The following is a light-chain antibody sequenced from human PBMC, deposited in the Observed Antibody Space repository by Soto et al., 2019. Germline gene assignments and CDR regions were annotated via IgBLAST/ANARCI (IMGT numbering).Light chain of an antibody. CDR2: EGS. J-gene: IGLJ1*01. V-gene: IGLV2-23*01. CDR1: SSDVGTYNL. Sequence: QSALTQPASVSGSPGQSITISCTGTSSDVGTYNLVSWYQQHPGKAPKLMIYEGSKRPSGVSNRFSGSKSGNTASLTISGLPAEDAADYYCCSYATSGYVFGTGTQVTVL. CDR3: CSYATSGYV.